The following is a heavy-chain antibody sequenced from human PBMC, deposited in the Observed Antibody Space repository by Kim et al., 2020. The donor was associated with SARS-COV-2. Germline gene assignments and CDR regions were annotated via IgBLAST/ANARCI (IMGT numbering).Heavy chain of an antibody. J-gene: IGHJ5*02. CDR2: INTDNANT. Sequence: ASVKVSCKASGYTFTSCPIHWVRQAPGQRPEWMGRINTDNANTQYSQKFQGRVTFTRDTSATIAYMELTGLRSEDTAVYYCTRGRGKSRSHALWTSWGQG. CDR1: GYTFTSCP. CDR3: TRGRGKSRSHALWTS. D-gene: IGHD3-10*01. V-gene: IGHV1-3*04.